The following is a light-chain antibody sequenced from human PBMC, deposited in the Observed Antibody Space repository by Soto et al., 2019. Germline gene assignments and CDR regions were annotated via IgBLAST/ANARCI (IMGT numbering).Light chain of an antibody. CDR1: QSISNY. J-gene: IGKJ2*01. CDR3: QQTYTTPYT. V-gene: IGKV1-39*01. CDR2: AAS. Sequence: DIQMTQSPSSLSASVGDRVTITCRASQSISNYLNWYQQKPGKAPKLLIFAASSLQSGVPSKFSGSGSGTDVTLTISSLQREDFATYFCQQTYTTPYTFGPGTKLEIK.